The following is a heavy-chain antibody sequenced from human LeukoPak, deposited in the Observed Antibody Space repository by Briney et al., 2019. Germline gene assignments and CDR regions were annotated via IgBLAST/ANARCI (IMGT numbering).Heavy chain of an antibody. CDR3: ARDQQPRYNWNYARGWGPYYFDY. V-gene: IGHV1-2*04. CDR2: INPNSGGT. D-gene: IGHD1-7*01. J-gene: IGHJ4*02. Sequence: ASVKVSCKASGYTFTGYYMHWVRQAPGQGLEWMGWINPNSGGTNYAQKFQGWVTMTRDTSISTAYMELSRLRSDDTAVYYCARDQQPRYNWNYARGWGPYYFDYWGQGTLVTVSS. CDR1: GYTFTGYY.